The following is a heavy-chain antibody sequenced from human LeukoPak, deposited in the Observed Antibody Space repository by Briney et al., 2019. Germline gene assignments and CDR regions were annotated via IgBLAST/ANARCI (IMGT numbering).Heavy chain of an antibody. D-gene: IGHD2-2*01. V-gene: IGHV3-30*03. Sequence: GRSLRLSCAASGFTFSSYGMHWVRQAPGKGLEWVAVISYDGSNKYYADSVKGRFTISRDNSKNTLYLQMNSLRAEDTAVYYCATASTIDYWGQGTLVTVSS. J-gene: IGHJ4*02. CDR3: ATASTIDY. CDR2: ISYDGSNK. CDR1: GFTFSSYG.